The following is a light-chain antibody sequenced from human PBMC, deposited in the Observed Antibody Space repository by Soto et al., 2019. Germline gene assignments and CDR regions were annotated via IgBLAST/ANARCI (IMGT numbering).Light chain of an antibody. V-gene: IGLV1-51*01. CDR3: GAWDTSLSAGV. Sequence: SVLTQPPSVSAAPGQRVTISCSGSSSNIGKNFVSWFQQLPGTAPKLLIYDNYKRPLEIPDRFSGSKSGTSATLDITDLQTGDEADYYCGAWDTSLSAGVFGTGTKVTVL. CDR1: SSNIGKNF. CDR2: DNY. J-gene: IGLJ1*01.